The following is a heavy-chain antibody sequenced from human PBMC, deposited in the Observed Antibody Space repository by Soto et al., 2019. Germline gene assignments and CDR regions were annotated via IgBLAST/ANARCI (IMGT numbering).Heavy chain of an antibody. CDR1: GGSISSSSYY. Sequence: SETLSLTCTVSGGSISSSSYYWGWIRQPPGKGLEWIGSIYYSGSTYYNPSLKSRVTISVDTSKNQFSLKLSSVTAADTAVYFCARDKIPGRFDFWGQGTLVTVSS. D-gene: IGHD2-21*01. V-gene: IGHV4-39*02. CDR3: ARDKIPGRFDF. J-gene: IGHJ4*02. CDR2: IYYSGST.